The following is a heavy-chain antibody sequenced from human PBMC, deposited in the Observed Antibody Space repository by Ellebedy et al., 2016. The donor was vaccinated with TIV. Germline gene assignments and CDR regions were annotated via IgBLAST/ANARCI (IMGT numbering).Heavy chain of an antibody. V-gene: IGHV1-46*01. D-gene: IGHD2-15*01. CDR3: ARDSYGGGSLTCFDY. CDR1: GYTFTNYH. Sequence: ASVKVSXXASGYTFTNYHMHWVRQAPGQGLEWMGIINLSGGSTSYAQKFQGRVTVTGDTSTSTVYMELSSLTSEDTAVYYCARDSYGGGSLTCFDYWGQGTLVTVSS. CDR2: INLSGGST. J-gene: IGHJ4*02.